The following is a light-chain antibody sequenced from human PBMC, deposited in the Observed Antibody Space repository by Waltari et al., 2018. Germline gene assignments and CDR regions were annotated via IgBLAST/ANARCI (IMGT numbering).Light chain of an antibody. CDR2: LAS. V-gene: IGKV2-28*01. Sequence: RNRNNYVDGYFQKPGQSPKLLIYLASNLASGVPDRFSGSGSCTDFTLTISRVEAEDVGVYYCMQSLQTPLTFGPGTKVEIK. CDR1: RNRNNY. J-gene: IGKJ1*01. CDR3: MQSLQTPLT.